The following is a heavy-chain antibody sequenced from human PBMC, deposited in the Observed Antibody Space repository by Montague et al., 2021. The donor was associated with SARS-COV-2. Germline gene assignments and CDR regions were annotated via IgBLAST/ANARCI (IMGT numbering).Heavy chain of an antibody. CDR1: GCSISSANYY. Sequence: TLSLTCSVSGCSISSANYYWSWIRQHPGKGLEFIGYIYYSGSSFYNPSLKSRLTISVDTSKNRFSLRLSSVTAADTAIYFCASQSGSYYNYFDLWGQGTLVTVSS. CDR2: IYYSGSS. D-gene: IGHD1-26*01. CDR3: ASQSGSYYNYFDL. J-gene: IGHJ4*02. V-gene: IGHV4-31*03.